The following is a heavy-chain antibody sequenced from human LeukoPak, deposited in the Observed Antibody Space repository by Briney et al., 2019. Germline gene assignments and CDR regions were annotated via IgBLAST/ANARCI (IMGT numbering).Heavy chain of an antibody. D-gene: IGHD6-19*01. CDR3: AKDKEGRYSSGWAY. J-gene: IGHJ4*02. Sequence: GGSLRLSCVASEFTFSSYAMSWVRQAPGKGLEWVSAISGSGGSTYYADSVKGRFTISRDNSKNTLYLQMNSLRAEDTAVYYCAKDKEGRYSSGWAYWGQGTLVTVSS. CDR2: ISGSGGST. CDR1: EFTFSSYA. V-gene: IGHV3-23*01.